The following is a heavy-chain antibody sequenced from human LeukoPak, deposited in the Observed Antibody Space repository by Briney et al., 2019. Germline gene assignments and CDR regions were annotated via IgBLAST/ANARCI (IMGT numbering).Heavy chain of an antibody. CDR1: GFTFSNFA. J-gene: IGHJ4*02. D-gene: IGHD1-26*01. CDR2: ISGSGGST. V-gene: IGHV3-23*01. CDR3: AKDDSGSQAY. Sequence: GGSLRLSCAASGFTFSNFAMNWVRQAPGKGLEWVSAISGSGGSTYYADSVKGRFTISRDNSKNTLYLQMNSLRAEDTAVYYCAKDDSGSQAYWGQGTLVTVSS.